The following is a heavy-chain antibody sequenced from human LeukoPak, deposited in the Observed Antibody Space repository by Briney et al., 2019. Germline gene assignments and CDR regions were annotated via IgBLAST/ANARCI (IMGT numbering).Heavy chain of an antibody. CDR1: GFTFSDYY. D-gene: IGHD6-19*01. Sequence: GGSVRLFCAASGFTFSDYYMSWIRQARGKGLEWVSYISSSGSTIYYADSVKGRFTISRDNAKNSLYLQMNSLRAEDTAVCYCARVEDSSGWLYYFDYWGQGTLVTVSS. CDR3: ARVEDSSGWLYYFDY. CDR2: ISSSGSTI. V-gene: IGHV3-11*01. J-gene: IGHJ4*02.